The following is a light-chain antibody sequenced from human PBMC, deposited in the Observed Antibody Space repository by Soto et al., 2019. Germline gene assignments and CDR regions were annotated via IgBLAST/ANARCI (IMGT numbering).Light chain of an antibody. CDR2: DAS. J-gene: IGKJ2*01. V-gene: IGKV3-11*01. CDR3: QQRFNWPPFT. Sequence: EIVLTQSPATLSLSPGERATLSCRASQSVSSYLAWYQQKPGQAPRLLLYDASTSATGIPARWSGGGSGTDFTLTISSLEPEDCAVYYCQQRFNWPPFTFGQGTKLEIK. CDR1: QSVSSY.